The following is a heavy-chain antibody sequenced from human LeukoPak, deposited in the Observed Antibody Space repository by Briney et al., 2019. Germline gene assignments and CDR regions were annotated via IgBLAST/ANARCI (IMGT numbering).Heavy chain of an antibody. V-gene: IGHV3-23*01. J-gene: IGHJ4*02. D-gene: IGHD6-25*01. CDR1: GSTFGNYG. CDR3: ARDQYGSESR. Sequence: GGSLRLSCATSGSTFGNYGMSWVRQAPGKGLQWVSTISNTGGHTYYTDSVKGRFAISRDNSDNTLYLLMNSLRAEDTAVYYCARDQYGSESRWGQGTLVTVSS. CDR2: ISNTGGHT.